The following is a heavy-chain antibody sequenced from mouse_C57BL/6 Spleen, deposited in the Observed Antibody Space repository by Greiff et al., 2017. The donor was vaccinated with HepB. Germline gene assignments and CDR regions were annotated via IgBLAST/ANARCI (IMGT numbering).Heavy chain of an antibody. CDR3: ARRYGNHWYFDV. CDR1: GFTFSSYT. D-gene: IGHD2-1*01. Sequence: VQLKESGGGLVKPGGSLKLSCAASGFTFSSYTMSWVRQTPEKRLEWVATISGGGGNTYYPDSVKGRFTISRDNAKNTLYLQMSSLRSEDTALYYCARRYGNHWYFDVWGTGTTVTVSS. V-gene: IGHV5-9*01. J-gene: IGHJ1*03. CDR2: ISGGGGNT.